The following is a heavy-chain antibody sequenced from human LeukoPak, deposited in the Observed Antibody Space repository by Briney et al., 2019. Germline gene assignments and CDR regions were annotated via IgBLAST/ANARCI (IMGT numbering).Heavy chain of an antibody. CDR3: ATHRKVLLPFES. J-gene: IGHJ4*01. CDR1: GFTFTSYR. D-gene: IGHD2-8*02. V-gene: IGHV3-21*04. CDR2: ISRRSSYI. Sequence: PGGSLRLSCAASGFTFTSYRMSWVRQAPGKGLEWVLSISRRSSYIYYPDSLKGRFNISRDNPKNSLYLQMNRLRAEDTAIYYCATHRKVLLPFESWGQETLVTVSS.